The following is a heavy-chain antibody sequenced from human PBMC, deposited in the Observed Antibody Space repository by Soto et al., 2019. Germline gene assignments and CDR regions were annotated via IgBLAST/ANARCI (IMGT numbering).Heavy chain of an antibody. D-gene: IGHD3-10*01. CDR3: AKRQGNYNEHYFEY. CDR2: ISDNT. CDR1: GFTFNNHA. V-gene: IGHV3-23*01. J-gene: IGHJ4*02. Sequence: EVQLLESGGDLVQPGGSLRLSCAASGFTFNNHAMSWVRQAPGKGLEWVSSISDNTYYADSVKGRFTISRDNSKSTLYLQMNSLRAEDTAVYYCAKRQGNYNEHYFEYWGPGTLVTVSS.